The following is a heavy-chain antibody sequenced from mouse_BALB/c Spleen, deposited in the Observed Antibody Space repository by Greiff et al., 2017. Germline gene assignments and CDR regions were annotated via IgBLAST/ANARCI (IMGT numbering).Heavy chain of an antibody. CDR3: ARKGPLRRFYYFDY. D-gene: IGHD1-1*01. Sequence: QVQLQQSGAELMKPGASVKISCKATGYTFSSYWIEWVKQRPGHGLEWIGEILPGSGSTNYNEKFKGKATFTADTSSNTAYMQLSSLTSEDSAVYYCARKGPLRRFYYFDYWGQGTTLTVSS. CDR2: ILPGSGST. CDR1: GYTFSSYW. V-gene: IGHV1-9*01. J-gene: IGHJ2*01.